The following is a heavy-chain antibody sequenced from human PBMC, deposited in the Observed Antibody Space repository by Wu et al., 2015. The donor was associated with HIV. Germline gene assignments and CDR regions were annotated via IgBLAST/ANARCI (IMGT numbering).Heavy chain of an antibody. CDR3: ARDYYYDSSGYYVPGGYLDY. D-gene: IGHD3-22*01. Sequence: QVQLVQSGAEVKKPGSSVKVSCKASGGTFSSYAISWVRQAPGQGLEWMGGIIPIFGTANYAQKFQGRVTITTDESTSTAYMELSSLRSEDTAVYYCARDYYYDSSGYYVPGGYLDYWGQGTLVTVSS. CDR1: GGTFSSYA. V-gene: IGHV1-69*05. CDR2: IIPIFGTA. J-gene: IGHJ4*02.